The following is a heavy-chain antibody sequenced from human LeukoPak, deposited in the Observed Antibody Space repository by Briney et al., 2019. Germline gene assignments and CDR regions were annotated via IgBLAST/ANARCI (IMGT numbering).Heavy chain of an antibody. J-gene: IGHJ4*02. CDR1: GFTFSSYA. CDR3: AKAYSILAPYFDY. Sequence: GGSLRLSCAASGFTFSSYAMSWVRQAPGKGLEWVSGISGSGGSAYYADSVKGRFTISRDNSKNTLYLQMNSLSAGDTAVYYCAKAYSILAPYFDYWGQGTLVTVSS. D-gene: IGHD4-11*01. CDR2: ISGSGGSA. V-gene: IGHV3-23*01.